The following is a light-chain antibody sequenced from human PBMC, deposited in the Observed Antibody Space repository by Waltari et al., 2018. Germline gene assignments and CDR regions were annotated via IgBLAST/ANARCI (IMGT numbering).Light chain of an antibody. CDR1: QTISSY. Sequence: DIQMAQSPSSLSASVGDRVTITCRASQTISSYLNWYQQKPGKAPKLLIYEASSLQIGVPSRFSGGGSGVEFTLSINSLQPEDIATYYCQQGYSSPYTFGQGTKVEI. CDR3: QQGYSSPYT. CDR2: EAS. J-gene: IGKJ2*01. V-gene: IGKV1-39*01.